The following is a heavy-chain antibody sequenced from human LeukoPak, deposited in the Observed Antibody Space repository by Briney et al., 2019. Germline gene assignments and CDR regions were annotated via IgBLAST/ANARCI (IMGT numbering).Heavy chain of an antibody. CDR2: INPNSGGT. CDR1: GYTFTGYY. D-gene: IGHD3-22*01. V-gene: IGHV1-2*06. Sequence: GASVKVSCKASGYTFTGYYMHWVRQAPGQGLEWMGRINPNSGGTNYAQKFQGRVTKTRDTSISTAYMELSRLRSDDTAVYYCARLPPFYYYDSSGYEDAFDIWGQGTMVTVSS. CDR3: ARLPPFYYYDSSGYEDAFDI. J-gene: IGHJ3*02.